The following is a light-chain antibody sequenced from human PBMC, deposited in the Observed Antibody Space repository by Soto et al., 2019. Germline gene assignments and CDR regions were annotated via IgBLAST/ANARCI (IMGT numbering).Light chain of an antibody. CDR2: GAS. J-gene: IGKJ2*01. Sequence: EIVMTQSPATLSLSPGERAALSCRASQSINSELAWYQQKPGQPPRLRIYGASTRATGVRARITSSESVSECTLTISGLQSEDFAVCYWQQIHNSPLTFGQGNRLQI. V-gene: IGKV3-15*01. CDR1: QSINSE. CDR3: QQIHNSPLT.